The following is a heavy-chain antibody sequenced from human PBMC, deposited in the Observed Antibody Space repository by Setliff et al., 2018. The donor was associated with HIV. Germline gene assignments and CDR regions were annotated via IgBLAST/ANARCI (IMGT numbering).Heavy chain of an antibody. V-gene: IGHV4-59*12. Sequence: SETLSLTCTVSGGSIRTYYWSWIRQPPGKGLEWIGYIFYSVNTYYNPSLKGRVTISVDTSKNQFSLRLRAVTAADTALYYCARVDHDVLTGYLFFGPWGQGTLVTVS. CDR1: GGSIRTYY. D-gene: IGHD3-9*01. J-gene: IGHJ5*02. CDR2: IFYSVNT. CDR3: ARVDHDVLTGYLFFGP.